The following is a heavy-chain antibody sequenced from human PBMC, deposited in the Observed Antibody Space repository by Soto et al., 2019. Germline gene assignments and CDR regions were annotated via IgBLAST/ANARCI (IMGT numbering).Heavy chain of an antibody. D-gene: IGHD2-2*01. CDR3: AKGQHCSSTSCYFYYYGMDV. CDR1: GFTFSNYG. V-gene: IGHV3-30-3*01. Sequence: QVQLVESGGGVVQPGRSLRLSCAASGFTFSNYGMHWVRQAPGKGLEWGALISYDGSSKDYADSVKGRFTISRDNSKNTLYLQMNSLRAEDTAVYYCAKGQHCSSTSCYFYYYGMDVWGQGTTVAVSS. CDR2: ISYDGSSK. J-gene: IGHJ6*02.